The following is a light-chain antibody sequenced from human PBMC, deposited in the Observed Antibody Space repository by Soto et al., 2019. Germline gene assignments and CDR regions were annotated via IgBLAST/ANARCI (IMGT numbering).Light chain of an antibody. Sequence: QSVLTQPPSASGTPGQRVTISCSGSSSNVGSNSVNWFQQLPGAAPKLLLYSNNRRPSGVPDRFSGSKSGTSASLAISGLQSEDEADYYCAAWDDSLNGAVFGGGTQLTVL. CDR3: AAWDDSLNGAV. J-gene: IGLJ7*01. V-gene: IGLV1-44*01. CDR2: SNN. CDR1: SSNVGSNS.